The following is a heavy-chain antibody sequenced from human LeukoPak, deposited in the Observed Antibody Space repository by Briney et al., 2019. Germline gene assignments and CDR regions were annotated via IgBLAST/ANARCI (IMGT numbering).Heavy chain of an antibody. V-gene: IGHV3-21*01. D-gene: IGHD2-21*01. CDR1: GFTFSSYS. Sequence: GGPLRLSCAASGFTFSSYSMNWVRQAPGKGLEWVSSISSSSSYIYYADSVKGRFTISRDNAKNSLYLQMNSLRAEDTAVYYCARASSAFCGGDCYPPTYFDYWGQGTLVTVSS. CDR2: ISSSSSYI. CDR3: ARASSAFCGGDCYPPTYFDY. J-gene: IGHJ4*02.